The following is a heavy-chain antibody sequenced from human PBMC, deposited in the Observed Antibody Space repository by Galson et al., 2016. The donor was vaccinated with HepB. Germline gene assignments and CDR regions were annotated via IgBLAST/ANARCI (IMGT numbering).Heavy chain of an antibody. CDR3: SVELLRDFDF. D-gene: IGHD3-10*01. CDR2: VYSGGST. J-gene: IGHJ4*02. Sequence: SLRLSCAASGFTVSSNYMSWVRQAPGKGLEWVSVVYSGGSTYYADSVKGRFTLSRDHYKNTLYLQMNSLRAEDTAIYYCSVELLRDFDFWGQGTLVTVSS. CDR1: GFTVSSNY. V-gene: IGHV3-53*01.